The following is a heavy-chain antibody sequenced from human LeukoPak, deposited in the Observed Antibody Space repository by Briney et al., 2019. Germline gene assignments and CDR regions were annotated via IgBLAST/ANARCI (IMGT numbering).Heavy chain of an antibody. CDR3: ARQRSLTGYSLFDY. CDR1: GGSISSSSYY. V-gene: IGHV4-39*01. Sequence: PSETLSLTCTVSGGSISSSSYYWGWIRQPSGKGLEWIGSIYYSGSTYYNPSLKSRVTISVDTSKNQFSLKLSSVTAADTAVYYCARQRSLTGYSLFDYWGQGTLVTVSS. CDR2: IYYSGST. J-gene: IGHJ4*02. D-gene: IGHD3-9*01.